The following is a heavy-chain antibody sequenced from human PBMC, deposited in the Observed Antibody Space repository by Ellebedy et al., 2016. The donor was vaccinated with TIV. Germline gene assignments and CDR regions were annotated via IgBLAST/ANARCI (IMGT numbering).Heavy chain of an antibody. CDR2: ISAYNGNT. D-gene: IGHD3-9*01. Sequence: ASVKVSCKASGYTFTSYGISWVRQAPGQGLEWMGWISAYNGNTNYAQKLQGRVTMTTDTSTSTAYMELRSLRSDDTAVYYCARDVGYYDSPHVDPWGQGTLVTVSS. J-gene: IGHJ5*02. CDR3: ARDVGYYDSPHVDP. V-gene: IGHV1-18*01. CDR1: GYTFTSYG.